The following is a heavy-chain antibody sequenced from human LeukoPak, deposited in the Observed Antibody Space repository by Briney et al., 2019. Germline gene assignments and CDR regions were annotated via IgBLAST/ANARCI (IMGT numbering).Heavy chain of an antibody. J-gene: IGHJ5*02. V-gene: IGHV3-74*01. CDR2: ISNDESTI. D-gene: IGHD7-27*01. Sequence: GGSVRLSCAASGFSFSSYWMHWVRHAPGKGPVWVSLISNDESTIIYADSVKGRFTISRDNAKNTLYLQMSSLRAEDTAVYYCARDVGTWGQGTLVTVSS. CDR3: ARDVGT. CDR1: GFSFSSYW.